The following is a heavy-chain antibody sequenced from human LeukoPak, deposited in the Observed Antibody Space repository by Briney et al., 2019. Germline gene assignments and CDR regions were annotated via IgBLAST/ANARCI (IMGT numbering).Heavy chain of an antibody. D-gene: IGHD2-2*01. V-gene: IGHV3-53*01. Sequence: GGSLSLSCAASGFTVSSNYMSWVRQAPGKGLEWVSVIYSGGSTYYADSVKGRFTISRDNSKNTLYLQMNSLRAEDTAVYYCARVGQLRHYYFDYWGQGTLVTVSS. J-gene: IGHJ4*02. CDR3: ARVGQLRHYYFDY. CDR1: GFTVSSNY. CDR2: IYSGGST.